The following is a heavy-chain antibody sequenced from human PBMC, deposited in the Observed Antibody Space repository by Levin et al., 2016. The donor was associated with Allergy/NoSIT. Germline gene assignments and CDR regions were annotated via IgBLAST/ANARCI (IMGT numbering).Heavy chain of an antibody. CDR1: GFKFSTYA. CDR2: ISSNGGSS. CDR3: VKDRRNVDSGEYDAFDF. V-gene: IGHV3-64D*06. D-gene: IGHD4-17*01. Sequence: GGSLRLSCSASGFKFSTYAMHWVRQAPGKGLEYVSTISSNGGSSYYADSVKGRFTFSRDNSKNTLYLQMSSLRAEDTAVYYCVKDRRNVDSGEYDAFDFWGQGTMVTVSA. J-gene: IGHJ3*01.